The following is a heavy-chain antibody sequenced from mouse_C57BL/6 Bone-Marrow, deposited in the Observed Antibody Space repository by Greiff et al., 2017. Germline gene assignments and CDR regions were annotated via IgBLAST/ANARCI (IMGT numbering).Heavy chain of an antibody. CDR2: ITPSNGGT. D-gene: IGHD2-4*01. V-gene: IGHV1-53*01. Sequence: HVPLPHPWTELVPPWASVQLSCKASGYPFPRSWMHWVKQRPGPGLAWIGNITPSNGGTHYNEKFKSKAPLTVDKSSTTAYMRLSNLTSEDSAFYYCARGDDYDSYWYFDVWGTGTTVTVSS. J-gene: IGHJ1*03. CDR3: ARGDDYDSYWYFDV. CDR1: GYPFPRSW.